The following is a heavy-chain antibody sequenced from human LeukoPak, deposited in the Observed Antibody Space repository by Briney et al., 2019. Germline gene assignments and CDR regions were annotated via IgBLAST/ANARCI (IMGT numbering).Heavy chain of an antibody. CDR2: MNPNSGDR. CDR3: ARTLWELLPFDY. D-gene: IGHD1-26*01. CDR1: GYTFSSYD. Sequence: VASVKVSCKASGYTFSSYDINWVRQATGQGLEWMGWMNPNSGDRGYAQKFQGRVTITRNTSISTAYMELSRLRSDDTAVYYCARTLWELLPFDYWGQGTVVTVSS. V-gene: IGHV1-8*03. J-gene: IGHJ4*02.